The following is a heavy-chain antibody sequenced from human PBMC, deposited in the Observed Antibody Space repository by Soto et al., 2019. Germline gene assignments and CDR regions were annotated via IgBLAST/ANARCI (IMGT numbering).Heavy chain of an antibody. CDR2: TYYRSKWYN. D-gene: IGHD3-10*01. V-gene: IGHV6-1*01. CDR3: ARAGHYYGSGSPPNRFDP. CDR1: GDSVSSNSAA. Sequence: SQTLSLTCAISGDSVSSNSAAWNWIRQSPSRGLEWLGRTYYRSKWYNDYAVSVKSRITINPDTSKNQFSLQLNSVTPEDTAVYYCARAGHYYGSGSPPNRFDPWGQGTLVTVSS. J-gene: IGHJ5*02.